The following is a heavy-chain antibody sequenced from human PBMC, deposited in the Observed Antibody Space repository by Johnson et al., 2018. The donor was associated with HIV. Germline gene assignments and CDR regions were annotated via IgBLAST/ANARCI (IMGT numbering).Heavy chain of an antibody. Sequence: QVQLVESGGGLVQPGGSLTFSCEASGFSFSNYWMNWVRQAPGKGLEWVAAIWYDGSNVYYADSVRGRFTISRDNSKSALFLQMNSLRAEDTAVYYCARDLQIVWTDAFGIWGQGTMVTVSS. D-gene: IGHD2/OR15-2a*01. CDR2: IWYDGSNV. CDR3: ARDLQIVWTDAFGI. V-gene: IGHV3-33*08. J-gene: IGHJ3*02. CDR1: GFSFSNYW.